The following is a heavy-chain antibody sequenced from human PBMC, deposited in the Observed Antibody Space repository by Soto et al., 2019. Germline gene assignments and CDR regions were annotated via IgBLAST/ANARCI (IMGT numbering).Heavy chain of an antibody. D-gene: IGHD3-22*01. CDR1: GFTFSSYW. CDR3: ARGDYYDTSGPFSEAFDI. Sequence: GGSLRLSCAASGFTFSSYWMSWVRQAPGKGLEWVANIKQDGSEKYYVDSVKGRFTISRDNAKNSLYLQMNSLRAEDTAVYYCARGDYYDTSGPFSEAFDIWGQGTMVTVSS. CDR2: IKQDGSEK. V-gene: IGHV3-7*04. J-gene: IGHJ3*02.